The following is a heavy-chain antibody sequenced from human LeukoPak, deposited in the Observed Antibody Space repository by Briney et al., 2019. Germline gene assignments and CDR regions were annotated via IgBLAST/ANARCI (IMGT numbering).Heavy chain of an antibody. J-gene: IGHJ3*02. Sequence: GGSLRLSCAASGFTFSSYAMSWVRQAPGKGLEWVSSISSSSSYIYYADSVKGRFTISRDNAKNSLYLQMNSLRAEDTAVYYCARGEMATAFDIWGQGTMVTVSS. CDR2: ISSSSSYI. D-gene: IGHD5-24*01. CDR3: ARGEMATAFDI. V-gene: IGHV3-21*01. CDR1: GFTFSSYA.